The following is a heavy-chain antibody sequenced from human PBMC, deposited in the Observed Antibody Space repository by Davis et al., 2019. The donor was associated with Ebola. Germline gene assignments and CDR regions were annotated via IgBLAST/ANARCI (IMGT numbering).Heavy chain of an antibody. CDR1: GDSVSSNSAA. Sequence: SEPLSLTCAIPGDSVSSNSAAWHWISQSPSRGLEWLGRTYYRSKWYSDYAVSVQSRVIINSDTSKNQFFLHLNSVTPEDTAVYYCARHQNVWYYFGHWGQGTLVTVSS. J-gene: IGHJ4*01. CDR3: ARHQNVWYYFGH. V-gene: IGHV6-1*01. D-gene: IGHD2-8*02. CDR2: TYYRSKWYS.